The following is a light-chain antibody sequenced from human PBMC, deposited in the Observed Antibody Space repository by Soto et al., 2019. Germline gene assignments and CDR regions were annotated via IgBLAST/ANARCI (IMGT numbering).Light chain of an antibody. CDR1: RPNLGSNT. J-gene: IGLJ1*01. Sequence: QSVLTQPPSASGTPGQGVNNFWFGSRPNLGSNTVSWYQQVPGTAPKLLMYSNNHRPSGVSDRFSGSKSGTSASLAISGLQSEDEAEYYCAAWDDSLTGSYVFGTGTKVTVL. V-gene: IGLV1-44*01. CDR2: SNN. CDR3: AAWDDSLTGSYV.